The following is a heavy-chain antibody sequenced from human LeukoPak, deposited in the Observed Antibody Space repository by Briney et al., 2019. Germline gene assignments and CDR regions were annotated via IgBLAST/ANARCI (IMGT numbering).Heavy chain of an antibody. Sequence: GGSLRLSCAASGFTFTNDWMTWVRQAPGKGLEWVGRIKSGDGGTTDYAAPVKGRFTISRDDSKNTVYLQMNSLKTEDTAVYYCATNSDLDYWGQGSLVTVSS. CDR1: GFTFTNDW. D-gene: IGHD2-21*01. CDR2: IKSGDGGTT. V-gene: IGHV3-15*01. J-gene: IGHJ4*02. CDR3: ATNSDLDY.